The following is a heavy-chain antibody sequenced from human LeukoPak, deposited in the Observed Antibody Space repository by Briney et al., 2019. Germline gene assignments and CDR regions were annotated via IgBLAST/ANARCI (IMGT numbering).Heavy chain of an antibody. CDR2: IKQDGSEK. D-gene: IGHD2-2*01. Sequence: GGSLRLSRAASGFTFSSYWMSWVRQAPGKGLEWVANIKQDGSEKYYVDSVKGRFTISRDNAKNSLYLQMNSLRAEDTAVYYCARGYCSSTSCPREGYYYYYMGVWGKGTTVTVSS. V-gene: IGHV3-7*01. J-gene: IGHJ6*03. CDR1: GFTFSSYW. CDR3: ARGYCSSTSCPREGYYYYYMGV.